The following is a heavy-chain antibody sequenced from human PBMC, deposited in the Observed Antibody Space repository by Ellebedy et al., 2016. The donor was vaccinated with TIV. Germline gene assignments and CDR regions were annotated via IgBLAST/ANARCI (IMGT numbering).Heavy chain of an antibody. V-gene: IGHV3-48*03. CDR2: ISSSAISK. CDR1: GFTFSSYE. CDR3: ARVRSASWIDY. J-gene: IGHJ4*02. Sequence: GESLKISCAASGFTFSSYEMNWVRQAPGKGLEWVSYISSSAISKNYADSVKGRFTISRDNAKNSLYLQMNSLRAEDTAVYYCARVRSASWIDYWGQGTLVTVSS. D-gene: IGHD2-2*01.